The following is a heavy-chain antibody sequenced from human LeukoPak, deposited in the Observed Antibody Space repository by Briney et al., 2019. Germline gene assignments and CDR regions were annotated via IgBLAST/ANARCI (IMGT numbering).Heavy chain of an antibody. CDR1: GGSISSYY. D-gene: IGHD3-10*01. J-gene: IGHJ4*02. CDR3: VGSRMVRGVPGFDY. CDR2: IYYSGST. Sequence: PSETLSLTCTVSGGSISSYYWSWIRQPPGKGLEWIGYIYYSGSTYYNPSLKSRVTISVDTSKNQFSLKLSSVTAADTAVYYCVGSRMVRGVPGFDYWGQGTLVTVSS. V-gene: IGHV4-59*04.